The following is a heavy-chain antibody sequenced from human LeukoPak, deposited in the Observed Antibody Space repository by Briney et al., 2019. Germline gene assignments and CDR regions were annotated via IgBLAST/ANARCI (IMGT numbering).Heavy chain of an antibody. D-gene: IGHD1-20*01. CDR1: GYSFTTYW. CDR2: IYPGDSDI. Sequence: GESLKISCKGFGYSFTTYWIGWVRQMPGKGLEWMGIIYPGDSDIRYSPSFQGQVTISADKSISTAYLQWSSLKASDTATYFCARQLDERTFNWNDFDYWGQGTLVSVSS. V-gene: IGHV5-51*01. CDR3: ARQLDERTFNWNDFDY. J-gene: IGHJ4*02.